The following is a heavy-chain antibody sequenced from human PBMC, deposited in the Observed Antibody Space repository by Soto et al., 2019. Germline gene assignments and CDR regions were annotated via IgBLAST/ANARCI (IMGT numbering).Heavy chain of an antibody. D-gene: IGHD6-13*01. Sequence: SETLSLTCTVSGGSISSYYWSWIRQPPWKGLEWIGYIYYSGSTNYNPSLKSRVTISVDTSKNQFSLKLSSVTAADTAVYYCARAGYSSSWYGNYYYYMDVWGKGTTVTVSS. CDR3: ARAGYSSSWYGNYYYYMDV. J-gene: IGHJ6*03. CDR1: GGSISSYY. V-gene: IGHV4-59*01. CDR2: IYYSGST.